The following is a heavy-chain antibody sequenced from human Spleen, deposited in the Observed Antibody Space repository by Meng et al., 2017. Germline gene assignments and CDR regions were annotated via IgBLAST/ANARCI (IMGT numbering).Heavy chain of an antibody. Sequence: GLGPGLFEPHLTLSLTCSVSGGSSSSGGYYWGWIRQHPGKVLEWIWYIYYRGSTYYHPSLKSRVTISVDTSKNQFSLKLSSVTAACTAVYYCARDLSGYGWFDLWGQGTLVTVSS. V-gene: IGHV4-31*03. CDR1: GGSSSSGGYY. D-gene: IGHD5-18*01. CDR3: ARDLSGYGWFDL. CDR2: IYYRGST. J-gene: IGHJ5*02.